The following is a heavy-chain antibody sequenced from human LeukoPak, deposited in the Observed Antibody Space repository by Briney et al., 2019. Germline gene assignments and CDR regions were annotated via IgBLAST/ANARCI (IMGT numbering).Heavy chain of an antibody. CDR2: ISGNGDTT. Sequence: GESLRLSCAASGFTFSSYVMHWVRQAPGKGLEYVSAISGNGDTTHYANSVKGRFTISRDSSKNTLYLQMGSLRPEDMAIYYCARGGGYCTSCYGIDYWGQGTLVTVSS. J-gene: IGHJ4*02. D-gene: IGHD2-2*01. CDR1: GFTFSSYV. V-gene: IGHV3-64*01. CDR3: ARGGGYCTSCYGIDY.